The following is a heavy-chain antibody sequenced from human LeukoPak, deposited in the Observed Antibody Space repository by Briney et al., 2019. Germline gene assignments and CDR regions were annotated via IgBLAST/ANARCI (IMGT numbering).Heavy chain of an antibody. J-gene: IGHJ6*03. CDR3: ARAGLYCSGGSCYPLGYYMDV. CDR1: GGSFSGYY. CDR2: INHSGST. Sequence: SETLSLTCAVYGGSFSGYYWSWIRQPPGKGLEWIGEINHSGSTNYNPSLKSRVTISVDTSKNQFSLKLSSVTAADTAVYYCARAGLYCSGGSCYPLGYYMDVWGTGTTVTVSS. D-gene: IGHD2-15*01. V-gene: IGHV4-34*01.